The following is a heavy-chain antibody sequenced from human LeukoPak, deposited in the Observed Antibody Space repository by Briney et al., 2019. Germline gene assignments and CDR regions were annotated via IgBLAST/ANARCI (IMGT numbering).Heavy chain of an antibody. V-gene: IGHV3-21*01. Sequence: GGSLRLSCAASGFTFSSYSMNWVRQAPGKGLEWVSSISSSSSYIYYADSVKGRFTISRDNAKNSLYLQMNSLRAEDTAVYYCARDQGGDFWSGYLNYYYYMDVWGKGTTVTVSS. J-gene: IGHJ6*03. CDR3: ARDQGGDFWSGYLNYYYYMDV. CDR2: ISSSSSYI. CDR1: GFTFSSYS. D-gene: IGHD3-3*01.